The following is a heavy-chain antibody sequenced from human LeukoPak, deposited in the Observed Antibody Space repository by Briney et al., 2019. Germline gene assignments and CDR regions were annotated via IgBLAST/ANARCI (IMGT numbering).Heavy chain of an antibody. V-gene: IGHV4-34*01. CDR3: ARGPPYCSGGSCYVGWFDP. J-gene: IGHJ5*02. Sequence: MSSETLSLTCAVYSGSFSGHYWSWIRQPPGKGLEWIGEINHSGSTNYNPSLKSRVTISVDTSKNQFSLKLSSVTAADTAAYYCARGPPYCSGGSCYVGWFDPWGQGTLVTVSS. CDR1: SGSFSGHY. CDR2: INHSGST. D-gene: IGHD2-15*01.